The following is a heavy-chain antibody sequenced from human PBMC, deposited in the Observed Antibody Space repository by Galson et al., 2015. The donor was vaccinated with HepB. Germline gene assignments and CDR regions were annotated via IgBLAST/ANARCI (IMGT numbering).Heavy chain of an antibody. CDR2: INSDGSST. J-gene: IGHJ6*03. V-gene: IGHV3-74*01. CDR1: GFTFSSYW. Sequence: SLRLSCAASGFTFSSYWMHWVRQAPGKGLVWVSRINSDGSSTSYADSVKGRFTISRDNAKNTLYLQMNSLRAEDTAVYYCARTDYYYYYMDVWGKGTTVTVSS. CDR3: ARTDYYYYYMDV.